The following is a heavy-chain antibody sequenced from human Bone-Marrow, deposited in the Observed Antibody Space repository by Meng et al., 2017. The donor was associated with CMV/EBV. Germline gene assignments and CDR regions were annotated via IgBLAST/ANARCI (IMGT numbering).Heavy chain of an antibody. CDR2: IYSGGSST. Sequence: LSLTCAASGFTFSSYAMSWVRQAPGKGLEWVSVIYSGGSSTYYADSVKGRFTISRDNSKNTLYLQMNSLRAEDTAVYYCAKGTSSWYDRFYYWGQGTLVTVSS. D-gene: IGHD6-13*01. J-gene: IGHJ4*02. V-gene: IGHV3-23*03. CDR3: AKGTSSWYDRFYY. CDR1: GFTFSSYA.